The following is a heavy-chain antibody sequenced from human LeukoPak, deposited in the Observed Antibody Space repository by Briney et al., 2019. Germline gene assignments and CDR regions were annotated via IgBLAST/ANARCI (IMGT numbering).Heavy chain of an antibody. D-gene: IGHD2-21*01. CDR1: GYSFARNW. CDR3: ARHVRDTSDSSRRFDY. V-gene: IGHV5-51*01. Sequence: GESLKISCKGSGYSFARNWVGWNRQMPGKGLEWMGIINPVDFDTRYSPSFQGQVTMSADRSISTAYLQWSSLKASDSATYYCARHVRDTSDSSRRFDYWGQGSLVTVSS. CDR2: INPVDFDT. J-gene: IGHJ4*02.